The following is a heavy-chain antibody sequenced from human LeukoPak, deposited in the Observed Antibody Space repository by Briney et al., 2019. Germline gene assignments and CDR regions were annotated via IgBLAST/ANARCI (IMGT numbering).Heavy chain of an antibody. V-gene: IGHV5-51*01. Sequence: GESLKISCKASGYSFTSYWIGWVRQMPGKGLEWMAITHPGDSDTRYSPSFQGQVTISADVSISTAYLQWSSLKASDTAMYYCARRFYGGNSDLDYWGQGTLVTVSS. D-gene: IGHD4-23*01. J-gene: IGHJ4*02. CDR3: ARRFYGGNSDLDY. CDR1: GYSFTSYW. CDR2: THPGDSDT.